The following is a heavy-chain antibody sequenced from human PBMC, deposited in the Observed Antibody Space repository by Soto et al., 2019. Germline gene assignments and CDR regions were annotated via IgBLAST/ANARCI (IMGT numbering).Heavy chain of an antibody. D-gene: IGHD3-22*01. Sequence: EVQLVESGGGLVQPGGSLRLSCAASGFTFSSYSMNWVRQAPGKGLEWVSYISSSSRTIDYADSVKGRFTISRDNAKNSLSLQMNSLRDEDTAVYYCARDYDSSVYYDLNLFDPWGQGTLVTVSS. J-gene: IGHJ5*02. CDR1: GFTFSSYS. CDR2: ISSSSRTI. CDR3: ARDYDSSVYYDLNLFDP. V-gene: IGHV3-48*02.